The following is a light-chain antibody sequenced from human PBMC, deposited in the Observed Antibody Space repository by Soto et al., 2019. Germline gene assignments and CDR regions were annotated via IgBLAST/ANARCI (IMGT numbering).Light chain of an antibody. J-gene: IGKJ1*01. CDR1: QSISSC. Sequence: DVQMTQSPSSLSASVGARVTITCRASQSISSCLNWYQQKPGKAPKLLIYGASNLQSGVPSRFSGSESGTDFILTISSLQPEDFATYICQQIYVAPVTFGQGTKVEVK. CDR2: GAS. V-gene: IGKV1-39*01. CDR3: QQIYVAPVT.